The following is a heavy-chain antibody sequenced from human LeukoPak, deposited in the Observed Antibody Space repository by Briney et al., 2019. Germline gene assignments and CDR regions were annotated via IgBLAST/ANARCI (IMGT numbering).Heavy chain of an antibody. CDR2: IYTSGST. Sequence: PSQTLSLTCTVSGGSISSGSYYWSWIRQPAGKGLEWIGRIYTSGSTNYNPSLKSRVTISVDTSKNQFSLKLSSVTAADTAVYYCARADGPDGGRYFDYWGQGTLVTVSS. D-gene: IGHD3-16*01. CDR1: GGSISSGSYY. CDR3: ARADGPDGGRYFDY. J-gene: IGHJ4*02. V-gene: IGHV4-61*02.